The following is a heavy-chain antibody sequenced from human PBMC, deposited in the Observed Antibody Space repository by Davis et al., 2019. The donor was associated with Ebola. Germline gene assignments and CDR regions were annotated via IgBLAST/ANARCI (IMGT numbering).Heavy chain of an antibody. Sequence: PGGSLRLSCAASGFTFSSYAMHWVRQAPGKGLEWVAVISHDGSNKFYADSVKGRFTVSRDNSKNTLYLQMSSLRAEDTAVYYCAKGGYCSSTSCYLYWYFDLWGRGTLVTVSS. CDR1: GFTFSSYA. D-gene: IGHD2-2*01. J-gene: IGHJ2*01. CDR2: ISHDGSNK. CDR3: AKGGYCSSTSCYLYWYFDL. V-gene: IGHV3-30-3*01.